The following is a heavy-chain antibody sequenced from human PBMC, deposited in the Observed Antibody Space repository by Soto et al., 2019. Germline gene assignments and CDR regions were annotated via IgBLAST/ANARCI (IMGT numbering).Heavy chain of an antibody. CDR1: GGTFSSYA. D-gene: IGHD3-16*01. CDR2: IIPIFATA. Sequence: QVQLVQSGAEVKKPGSSVKVSCKASGGTFSSYAINWVRQAPGHGLAWMGGIIPIFATADYAQKFQGRVTITADESTSTAYMELSSLRSEDTAVYYCAQCLLGVNYYYGMDVWGQGTTVTVSS. V-gene: IGHV1-69*12. J-gene: IGHJ6*02. CDR3: AQCLLGVNYYYGMDV.